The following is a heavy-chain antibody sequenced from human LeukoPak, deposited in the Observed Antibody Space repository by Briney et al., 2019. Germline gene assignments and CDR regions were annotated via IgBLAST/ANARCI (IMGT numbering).Heavy chain of an antibody. CDR3: AKGSAGDFDY. Sequence: GGSLRLSCAAAGLTFEDYAMHWVRQAPGKGLEWVSGISWDSGTIGYADSVKGRFAISRDNGKNSLYLQMNSLRAEDTALYYCAKGSAGDFDYWGQGTLVTVSS. CDR1: GLTFEDYA. V-gene: IGHV3-9*01. J-gene: IGHJ4*02. CDR2: ISWDSGTI. D-gene: IGHD6-13*01.